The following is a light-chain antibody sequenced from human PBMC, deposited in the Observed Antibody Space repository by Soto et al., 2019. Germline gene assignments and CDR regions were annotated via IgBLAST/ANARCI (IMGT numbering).Light chain of an antibody. CDR1: SSDVGGYNY. CDR2: DVN. CDR3: SSYTTSTILGYV. J-gene: IGLJ1*01. Sequence: QSALTQPASVSGSPGQSITIPCTGGSSDVGGYNYVSWYQQHPGKAPKLMIYDVNNRPSGVSNRFSGSKSGNTASLTISGLQAEDEADYYCSSYTTSTILGYVFGTGTKLTVL. V-gene: IGLV2-14*01.